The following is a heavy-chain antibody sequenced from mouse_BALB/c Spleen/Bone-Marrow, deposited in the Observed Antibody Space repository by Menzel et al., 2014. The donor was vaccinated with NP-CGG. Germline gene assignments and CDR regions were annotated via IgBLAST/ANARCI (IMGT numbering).Heavy chain of an antibody. J-gene: IGHJ4*01. Sequence: EVQGVESGGGLVQPGGSLKLSCAATGFTFSSYDMSWVRQTPEKRLEWVAYISSGGGSTYYPDTVKGRFTISRDNAKNTLYLQMSSLKSEDTAMYYCARPLYYYGSSPFYAMYYGCQGTSVTVSS. CDR2: ISSGGGST. V-gene: IGHV5-12-1*01. CDR3: ARPLYYYGSSPFYAMYY. CDR1: GFTFSSYD. D-gene: IGHD1-1*01.